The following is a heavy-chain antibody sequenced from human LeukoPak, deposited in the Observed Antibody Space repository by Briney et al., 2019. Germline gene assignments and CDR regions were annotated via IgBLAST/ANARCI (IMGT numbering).Heavy chain of an antibody. D-gene: IGHD3-9*01. CDR1: GFTFSTYE. J-gene: IGHJ6*02. Sequence: GGSLRLSCAASGFTFSTYEMHWVRQAPGKGLEWVSYISSSGTTIYYADSVKGRFTISRDNAKNSLYLQMNSLRAEDTAVYYCATSQDILTGYGMDVWGQGTTVTVSS. CDR2: ISSSGTTI. V-gene: IGHV3-48*03. CDR3: ATSQDILTGYGMDV.